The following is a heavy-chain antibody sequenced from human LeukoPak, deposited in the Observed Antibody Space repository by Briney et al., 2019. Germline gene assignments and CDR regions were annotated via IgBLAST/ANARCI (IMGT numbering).Heavy chain of an antibody. CDR1: GFTFSSYA. CDR3: AKSDDYDSSGYYYEDY. V-gene: IGHV3-23*01. J-gene: IGHJ4*02. Sequence: GGSLRLSCAASGFTFSSYAMSWVRQAPGKGLEWVSAISGSGGSTYSADSVKGRFTISRDTSKNTLYLQMNSLRAEDTAVYYCAKSDDYDSSGYYYEDYWGQGTLVTVSS. D-gene: IGHD3-22*01. CDR2: ISGSGGST.